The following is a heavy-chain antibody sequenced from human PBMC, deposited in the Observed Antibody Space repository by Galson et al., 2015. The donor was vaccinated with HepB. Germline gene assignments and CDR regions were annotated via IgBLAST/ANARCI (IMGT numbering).Heavy chain of an antibody. V-gene: IGHV3-11*01. CDR2: ISSSGSTI. Sequence: SLRLSCAASGFTFSSYSMSWIRQAPGKGLEWVSYISSSGSTIYYADSVKGRFTISRDNAKNSLYLQMNSLRAEDTAVYYCARELAVAAPPFDYWGQGTLVTVSS. J-gene: IGHJ4*02. CDR3: ARELAVAAPPFDY. CDR1: GFTFSSYS. D-gene: IGHD6-19*01.